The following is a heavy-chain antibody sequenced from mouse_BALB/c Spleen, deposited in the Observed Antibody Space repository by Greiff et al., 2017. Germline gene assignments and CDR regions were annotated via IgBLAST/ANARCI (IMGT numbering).Heavy chain of an antibody. J-gene: IGHJ4*01. CDR2: ISSGGGST. D-gene: IGHD2-3*01. Sequence: EVQVVESGGGLVKPGGSLKLSCAASGFAFSSYDMSWVRQTPEKRLEWVAYISSGGGSTYYPDTVKGRFTISRDNAKNTLYLQMSSLKSEDTAMYYCARHHDGYYVGAMDYWGQGTSVTVSS. V-gene: IGHV5-12-1*01. CDR3: ARHHDGYYVGAMDY. CDR1: GFAFSSYD.